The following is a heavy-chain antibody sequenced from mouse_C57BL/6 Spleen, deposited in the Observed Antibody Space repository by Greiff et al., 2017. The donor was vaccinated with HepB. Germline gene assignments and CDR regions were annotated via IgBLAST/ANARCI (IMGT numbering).Heavy chain of an antibody. D-gene: IGHD4-1*01. V-gene: IGHV1-26*01. CDR3: AKLTGTDDY. CDR2: INPNNGGT. J-gene: IGHJ2*01. CDR1: GYTFTDYY. Sequence: VQLQQSGPELVKPGASVKISCKASGYTFTDYYMNWVKQSHGKSLEWIGDINPNNGGTSYNQKFKGKATLTVDKSSSTAYMELRSLTSEDSAVYYCAKLTGTDDYWGQGTTLTVSS.